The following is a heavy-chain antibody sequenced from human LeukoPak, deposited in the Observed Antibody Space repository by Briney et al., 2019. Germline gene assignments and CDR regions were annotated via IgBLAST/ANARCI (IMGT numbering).Heavy chain of an antibody. CDR3: VRGDGRGSGIHSKPPFDS. Sequence: GGSLRLSCAASGFTFGSYSMNWVRQAPGKGLEWVSSISSSSSYIYYADSVKGRFTISRDNAKNSLYLQMNSLRAEDTAVYYCVRGDGRGSGIHSKPPFDSWGQGTLVTVSS. D-gene: IGHD3-10*01. CDR1: GFTFGSYS. J-gene: IGHJ4*02. V-gene: IGHV3-21*01. CDR2: ISSSSSYI.